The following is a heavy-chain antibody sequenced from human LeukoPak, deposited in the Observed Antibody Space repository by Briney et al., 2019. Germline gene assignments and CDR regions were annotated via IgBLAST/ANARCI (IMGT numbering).Heavy chain of an antibody. CDR1: GYTFTSNY. D-gene: IGHD3-10*01. CDR2: ISPSGGST. Sequence: EASVKVSCKAFGYTFTSNYMHWVRQAPGQGPEWMGVISPSGGSTTYAQKFQGRVTLTRDMSTSTDYLELSSLRSEDTAVYYCAKTWDRQLLWFGELLRQQFDYWGQGTLVTVSS. CDR3: AKTWDRQLLWFGELLRQQFDY. J-gene: IGHJ4*02. V-gene: IGHV1-46*01.